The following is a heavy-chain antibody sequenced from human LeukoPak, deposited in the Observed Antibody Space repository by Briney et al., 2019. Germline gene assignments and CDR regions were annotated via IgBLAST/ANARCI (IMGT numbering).Heavy chain of an antibody. CDR3: TQSNY. CDR2: IRSKADNYAT. CDR1: GFTFSGSP. J-gene: IGHJ4*02. Sequence: GGSLRLSCAASGFTFSGSPILWVRQASGKGLEWVGRIRSKADNYATAYAASVQGRCTISRDDSKSTAYLQLNSLKTEDTAAYYCTQSNYWGQGALVTVSS. V-gene: IGHV3-73*01.